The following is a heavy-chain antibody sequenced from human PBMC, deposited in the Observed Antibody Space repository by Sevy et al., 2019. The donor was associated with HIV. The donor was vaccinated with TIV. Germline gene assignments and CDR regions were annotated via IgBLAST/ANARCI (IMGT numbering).Heavy chain of an antibody. CDR1: GYTFTGYS. V-gene: IGHV1-2*02. D-gene: IGHD3-22*01. CDR2: INPKSGDK. J-gene: IGHJ5*02. Sequence: ASVKVSCKASGYTFTGYSMHWVRQAPGQGLEWMGWINPKSGDKKYIQKFQDRVTMTRETSITTAYMELSRLRSDDTAVYCCAGVWNSDNYDSDVPNWFDRWGQGPLVTVSS. CDR3: AGVWNSDNYDSDVPNWFDR.